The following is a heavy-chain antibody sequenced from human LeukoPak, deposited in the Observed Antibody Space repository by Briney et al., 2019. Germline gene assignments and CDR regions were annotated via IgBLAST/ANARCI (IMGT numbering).Heavy chain of an antibody. CDR1: GFTLSNYA. Sequence: GGSLRLSCAASGFTLSNYAMHWVRQAPGKGLEWVAVISYDGSNKYYADSVKGRFTISRDNSKNTLYLQMNSLRAEDTAVYYCAGPLSAYSSSFRLAYWGQGTLVTVSS. CDR3: AGPLSAYSSSFRLAY. V-gene: IGHV3-30-3*01. CDR2: ISYDGSNK. J-gene: IGHJ4*02. D-gene: IGHD6-6*01.